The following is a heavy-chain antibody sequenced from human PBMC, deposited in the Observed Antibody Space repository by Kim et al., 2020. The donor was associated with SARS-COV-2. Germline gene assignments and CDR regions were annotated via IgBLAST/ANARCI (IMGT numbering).Heavy chain of an antibody. V-gene: IGHV3-30*18. CDR2: ISYDGSNK. J-gene: IGHJ6*03. D-gene: IGHD6-6*01. CDR3: AKDSGGQLVLYYYYYMDV. Sequence: GGSLRLSCAASGFTFSSYGMHWVRQAPGKGLEWVAVISYDGSNKYYADSVKGRFTISRDNSKNTLYLQMNSLRAEDTAVYYCAKDSGGQLVLYYYYYMDVWGKGTTVTVSS. CDR1: GFTFSSYG.